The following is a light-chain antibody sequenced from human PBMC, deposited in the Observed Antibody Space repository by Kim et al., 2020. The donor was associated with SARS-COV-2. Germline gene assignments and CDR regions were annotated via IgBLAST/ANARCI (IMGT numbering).Light chain of an antibody. CDR3: QQSHSTPRT. J-gene: IGKJ1*01. V-gene: IGKV1-39*01. CDR1: QSISSY. Sequence: AAVGDRVTITCRTSQSISSYLNWYQQKPGKAPKFLIYAASNLQSGVPSRFSGSGSGTDFTLIITSLQPEDFATYYCQQSHSTPRTFGQGTKVDIK. CDR2: AAS.